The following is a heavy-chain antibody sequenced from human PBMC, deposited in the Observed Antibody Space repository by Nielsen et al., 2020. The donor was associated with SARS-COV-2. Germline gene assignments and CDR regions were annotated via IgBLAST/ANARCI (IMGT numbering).Heavy chain of an antibody. CDR3: ARDIEVYSSGPLRWFDP. CDR1: GFTFSSYS. J-gene: IGHJ5*02. D-gene: IGHD6-19*01. Sequence: GGSLRLSCAASGFTFSSYSMNWVRQAPGKGLEWVSSISSSSSYIYYADSVKGRFTISRDNAKNSLYLQMNSLRAEDTAVYYCARDIEVYSSGPLRWFDPWGQGTLVTVSS. V-gene: IGHV3-21*01. CDR2: ISSSSSYI.